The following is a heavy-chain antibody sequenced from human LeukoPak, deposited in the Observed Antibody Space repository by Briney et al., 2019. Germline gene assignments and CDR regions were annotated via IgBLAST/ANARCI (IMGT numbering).Heavy chain of an antibody. D-gene: IGHD3-16*02. J-gene: IGHJ4*02. CDR3: ARDAEIWGSYRLPL. CDR1: GGSISSGDYY. V-gene: IGHV4-30-4*01. Sequence: SETLSLTCTVSGGSISSGDYYWSWIRQPPGTGLEWIGYIYYSGSTYYNPSLKSRVTISVDTSKNQFSLKLSSVTAADTAVYYCARDAEIWGSYRLPLWGQGTLVTVSS. CDR2: IYYSGST.